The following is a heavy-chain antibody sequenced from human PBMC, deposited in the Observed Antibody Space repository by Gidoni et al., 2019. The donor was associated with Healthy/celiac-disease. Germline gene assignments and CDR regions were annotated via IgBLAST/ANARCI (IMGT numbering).Heavy chain of an antibody. D-gene: IGHD4-17*01. CDR1: AFTFSSNS. J-gene: IGHJ4*02. CDR3: ARDRNYGDYFDY. V-gene: IGHV3-48*01. CDR2: ISSSSSTI. Sequence: EVQLVESGGGLVQPGGSLSLSCAAHAFTFSSNSMNWVRQAPGKGLGWVSYISSSSSTIYYADSMKGRFTISRDNAKNSLYLQMNSLRAEDTAVYYCARDRNYGDYFDYWGQGTLVTVSS.